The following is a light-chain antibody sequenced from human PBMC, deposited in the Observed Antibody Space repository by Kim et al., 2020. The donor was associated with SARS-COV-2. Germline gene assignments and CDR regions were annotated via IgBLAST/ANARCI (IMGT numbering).Light chain of an antibody. J-gene: IGKJ2*01. CDR3: QQSYRTPYT. CDR1: QGISGY. V-gene: IGKV1-39*01. Sequence: SASVGDTVSLACRASQGISGYLNWYQQKPGKAPKLLIYAASSLQSGVPARFSGSGSGTDFTLTISSLQPEDFAAYYCQQSYRTPYTFGQGTKLEI. CDR2: AAS.